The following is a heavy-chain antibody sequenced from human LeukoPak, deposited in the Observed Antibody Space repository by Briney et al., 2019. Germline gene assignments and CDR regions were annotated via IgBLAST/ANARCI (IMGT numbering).Heavy chain of an antibody. V-gene: IGHV1-69*13. CDR2: IIPIFGTA. CDR3: ARAYLSSSWQFDY. Sequence: ASVKVSCEASGGTFSSYAISWVRQAPGQGLECMGGIIPIFGTANYAQKFQGRVTITADESTSTAYMELSSLRSEDTAVYYCARAYLSSSWQFDYWGQGTLVTVSS. D-gene: IGHD6-13*01. CDR1: GGTFSSYA. J-gene: IGHJ4*02.